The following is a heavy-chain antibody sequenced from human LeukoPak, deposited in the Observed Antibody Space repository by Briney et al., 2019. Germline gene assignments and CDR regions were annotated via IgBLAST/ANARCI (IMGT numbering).Heavy chain of an antibody. D-gene: IGHD1-26*01. CDR2: INYSGST. J-gene: IGHJ4*02. Sequence: PSETLSLTCTVSGGSISSYYWSWIRQPPGKGLEWIGFINYSGSTNYNPSLKSRVTISVDTSKNQLSLKLSSVTAADTAVYYCARSRLGYFDYWGQGTLVTVSS. CDR3: ARSRLGYFDY. CDR1: GGSISSYY. V-gene: IGHV4-59*01.